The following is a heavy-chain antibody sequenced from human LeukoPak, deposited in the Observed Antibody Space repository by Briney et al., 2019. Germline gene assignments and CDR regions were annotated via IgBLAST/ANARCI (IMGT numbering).Heavy chain of an antibody. CDR1: GGSFSGYY. CDR3: ARERYYYDSRRAFDI. CDR2: INHSGST. V-gene: IGHV4-34*01. J-gene: IGHJ3*02. D-gene: IGHD3-22*01. Sequence: PSETLSLTCAVYGGSFSGYYWSWIRQPPGKGLEWIGEINHSGSTNYNPSLKSRVTISVDTSKNQFSLKLSSVTAADTAVYYCARERYYYDSRRAFDIWGQGTMVTVSS.